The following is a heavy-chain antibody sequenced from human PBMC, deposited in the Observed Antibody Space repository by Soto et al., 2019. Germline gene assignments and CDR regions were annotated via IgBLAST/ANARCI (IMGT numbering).Heavy chain of an antibody. Sequence: VSGATLVNPTQTVTLTCTFSGFSLTETGMGVGWIRQPPGKALESLALIYWDDDKRYSPSLKRGLTISKDASKNQVVLTKTNVDAVDTATYYCAHRRSGYFDSWGQGTLVTVSS. V-gene: IGHV2-5*02. CDR1: GFSLTETGMG. J-gene: IGHJ4*03. CDR2: IYWDDDK. CDR3: AHRRSGYFDS.